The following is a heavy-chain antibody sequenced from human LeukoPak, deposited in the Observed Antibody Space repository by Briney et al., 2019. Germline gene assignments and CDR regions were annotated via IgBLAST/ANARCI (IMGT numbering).Heavy chain of an antibody. Sequence: PGGSLRLSCGASGFSLGRNWMTWVRQAPGKGLEWVACIRQDGREIYYVDSVKGRFTISRDYAQNSLYLQMNGLRVEDTALYYCAQDWSNDDSGIDFWGQGTLVTVS. V-gene: IGHV3-7*01. CDR2: IRQDGREI. D-gene: IGHD1-26*01. J-gene: IGHJ4*02. CDR1: GFSLGRNW. CDR3: AQDWSNDDSGIDF.